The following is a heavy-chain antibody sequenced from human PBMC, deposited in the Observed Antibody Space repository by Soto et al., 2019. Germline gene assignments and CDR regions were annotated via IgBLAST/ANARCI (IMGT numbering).Heavy chain of an antibody. V-gene: IGHV3-21*01. D-gene: IGHD6-25*01. J-gene: IGHJ6*02. CDR1: GFIFSSYY. CDR2: ISGGSAYI. CDR3: VRVWRLVGRYGRDV. Sequence: GSLRLSCVGPGFIFSSYYMNWVRQAPGKGLEWVSSISGGSAYIYYADSVKGRFTISRDNAKNSLYLEMNSLRVEDTAVYYCVRVWRLVGRYGRDVWGQGTTVTVSS.